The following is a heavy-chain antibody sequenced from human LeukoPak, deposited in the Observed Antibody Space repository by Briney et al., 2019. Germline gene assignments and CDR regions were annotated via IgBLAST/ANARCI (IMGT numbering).Heavy chain of an antibody. V-gene: IGHV3-9*01. CDR1: GFTFDDYA. Sequence: PSRSLRLSCAASGFTFDDYAMHWVRQAPGKGLEWVSGISWNSGSIGYADSVKGRFTISRDNAKNSLYLQMNSLRAEDTAFYYCAKDITYSSSWFYGMDVWGQGTTVTVSS. D-gene: IGHD6-13*01. CDR2: ISWNSGSI. CDR3: AKDITYSSSWFYGMDV. J-gene: IGHJ6*02.